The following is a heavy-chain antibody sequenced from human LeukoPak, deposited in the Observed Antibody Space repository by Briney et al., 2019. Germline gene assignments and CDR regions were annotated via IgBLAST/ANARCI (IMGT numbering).Heavy chain of an antibody. Sequence: PGRSLRLSCAASGFTLSSYAMSWVRQGPGKGLEWVTAISVSGNTYHADSVKGRFTISRDNSKNTLYLQMNSLRAEDTAVYYCAKDPYSSGWYYYYYYMDVWGKGTTVTISS. D-gene: IGHD6-19*01. CDR1: GFTLSSYA. CDR3: AKDPYSSGWYYYYYYMDV. CDR2: ISVSGNT. J-gene: IGHJ6*03. V-gene: IGHV3-23*01.